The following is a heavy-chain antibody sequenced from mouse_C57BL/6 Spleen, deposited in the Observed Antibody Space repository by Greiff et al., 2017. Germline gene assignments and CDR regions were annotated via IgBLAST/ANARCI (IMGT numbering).Heavy chain of an antibody. CDR1: GYSFTGYY. J-gene: IGHJ3*01. CDR3: ARGMAWFAY. V-gene: IGHV1-42*01. D-gene: IGHD2-3*01. Sequence: VQLQQSGPELVKPGASVKISCKASGYSFTGYYMNWVKQSPEKSLEWIGEINPSTGGTTYSQKFKAKATLTVDKSSSTAYMQLKSLTSEDSAVYYCARGMAWFAYWGQGTLVTVSA. CDR2: INPSTGGT.